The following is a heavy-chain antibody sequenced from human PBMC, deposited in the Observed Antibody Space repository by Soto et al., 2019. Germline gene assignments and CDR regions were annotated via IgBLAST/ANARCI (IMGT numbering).Heavy chain of an antibody. CDR2: ISWNSGSI. CDR1: GFTFDDYA. Sequence: EVQLVESGGGLVQPGRSLRLSCAASGFTFDDYAMHWVRQAPGKGLEWVSGISWNSGSIGYADSVKGRFTISRDNAKKSLYLQMNSLRAEDTALYYCAKDIARTDGWYFDLWGRGTLVTVSS. CDR3: AKDIARTDGWYFDL. V-gene: IGHV3-9*01. J-gene: IGHJ2*01.